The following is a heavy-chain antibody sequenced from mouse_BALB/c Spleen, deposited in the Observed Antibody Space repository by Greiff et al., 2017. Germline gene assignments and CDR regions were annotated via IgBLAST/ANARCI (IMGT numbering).Heavy chain of an antibody. J-gene: IGHJ3*01. D-gene: IGHD2-1*01. Sequence: EVKLVESGGGLVQPGGSLKLSCAASGFDFSRYWMSWVRQAPGKGLEWIGEINPDSSTINYTPSLKDKFIISRDNAKNTLYLQMSKVRSEDTALYYCARPLGNYVQFAYWGQGTLVTVSA. V-gene: IGHV4-1*02. CDR3: ARPLGNYVQFAY. CDR2: INPDSSTI. CDR1: GFDFSRYW.